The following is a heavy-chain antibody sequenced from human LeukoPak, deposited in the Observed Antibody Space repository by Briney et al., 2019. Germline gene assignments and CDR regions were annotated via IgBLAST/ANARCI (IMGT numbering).Heavy chain of an antibody. CDR2: IYTSGST. Sequence: PSETLSLTCTVSGGSISSYYWSWIRQPAGKGLEWIGRIYTSGSTNYNPSLKSRVTMSVDTSKNQFSLKLSSVTAADTAVYYCGRGGVYGASDVFDIGGQGKMVTVFS. J-gene: IGHJ3*02. CDR1: GGSISSYY. D-gene: IGHD5/OR15-5a*01. CDR3: GRGGVYGASDVFDI. V-gene: IGHV4-4*07.